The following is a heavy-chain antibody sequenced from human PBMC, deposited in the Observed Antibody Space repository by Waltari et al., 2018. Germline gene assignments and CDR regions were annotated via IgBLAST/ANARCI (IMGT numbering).Heavy chain of an antibody. J-gene: IGHJ5*02. CDR2: ISSSGGTI. V-gene: IGHV3-48*03. CDR3: AGSIWGSYSRWFDP. D-gene: IGHD3-16*01. CDR1: RFTFSSYE. Sequence: EVQLVESGGGLVQPGGSLRLSCAASRFTFSSYEMNWVRKAPGKVLEWVSYISSSGGTIYYADSVKGRFTISRDNAKNSLYLQMNSLRAEDTAVYYCAGSIWGSYSRWFDPWGQGTLVTVSS.